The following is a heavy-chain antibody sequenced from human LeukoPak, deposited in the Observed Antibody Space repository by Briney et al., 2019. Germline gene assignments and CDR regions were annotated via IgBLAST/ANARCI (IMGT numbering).Heavy chain of an antibody. J-gene: IGHJ4*02. V-gene: IGHV4-59*01. CDR3: ARRRAMITFGGVIALEEDYFDY. CDR1: GGFISSYY. D-gene: IGHD3-16*02. Sequence: SETLSLTCTVSGGFISSYYWSWIRQPPGKGLEWIGYIYYSGSTNYNPSLKSRVTISVDTSKNQLSLKVTSVTAADTAVYYCARRRAMITFGGVIALEEDYFDYWGQGTLVTVSS. CDR2: IYYSGST.